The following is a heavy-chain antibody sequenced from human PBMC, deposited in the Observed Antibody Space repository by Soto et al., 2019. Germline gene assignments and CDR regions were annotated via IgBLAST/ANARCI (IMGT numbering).Heavy chain of an antibody. J-gene: IGHJ4*02. V-gene: IGHV4-61*01. Sequence: LSLTCTVSGVSVSSGSFYWAWIRQPPGKGLEWIGFGSYSGTTNYTPSLKSRVTISVDTSRSQNSLKVSSLTAADTAVYYCARGATVTQYDYWGQGTLVTVSS. CDR1: GVSVSSGSFY. CDR2: GSYSGTT. CDR3: ARGATVTQYDY. D-gene: IGHD2-21*02.